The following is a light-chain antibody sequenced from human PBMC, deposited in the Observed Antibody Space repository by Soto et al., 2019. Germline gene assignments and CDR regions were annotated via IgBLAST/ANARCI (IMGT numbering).Light chain of an antibody. V-gene: IGKV3-20*01. J-gene: IGKJ2*03. CDR3: QQYGNSPRYS. CDR2: GTS. CDR1: QSVTTNY. Sequence: EIVLTQSPGTLSLSLGERATLPCRASQSVTTNYFAWYQQKPGQAHRLLIYGTSNRATGIPDRFSGSGSGTDFTLTISRLEPEDFAVYYCQQYGNSPRYSFGQGTKVEIK.